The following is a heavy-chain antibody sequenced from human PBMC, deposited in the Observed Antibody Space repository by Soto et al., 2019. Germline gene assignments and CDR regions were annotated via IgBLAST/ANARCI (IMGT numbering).Heavy chain of an antibody. CDR3: ARDISRWGGYYFDY. D-gene: IGHD3-16*01. CDR2: INAGNGNT. J-gene: IGHJ4*02. Sequence: VQLVQSGAEVKKPGASVKVSCKASGYTFTSYAMHWVRQAPGQRLEWMGWINAGNGNTKYSQKFQGRVTITRDTSASTAYMELSSLRSEDTAVYYCARDISRWGGYYFDYWGQGTLVTVSS. CDR1: GYTFTSYA. V-gene: IGHV1-3*01.